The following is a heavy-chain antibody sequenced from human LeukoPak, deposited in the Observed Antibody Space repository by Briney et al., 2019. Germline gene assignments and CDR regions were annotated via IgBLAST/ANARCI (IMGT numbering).Heavy chain of an antibody. D-gene: IGHD6-13*01. V-gene: IGHV3-66*02. CDR2: IYGDNAA. CDR3: VSSTGQQFIPYDY. Sequence: GGSLRLSCAASGINVTTNYMTWIRQAPGKGLEWVSLIYGDNAAYYAESVRGRFIISRDNLKNTLFLQMNSLRPEDTALYYCVSSTGQQFIPYDYWGLGTHVTVSS. J-gene: IGHJ4*01. CDR1: GINVTTNY.